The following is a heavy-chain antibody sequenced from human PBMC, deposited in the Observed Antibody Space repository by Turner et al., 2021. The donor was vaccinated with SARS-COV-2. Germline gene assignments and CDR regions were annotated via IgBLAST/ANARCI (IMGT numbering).Heavy chain of an antibody. CDR1: GFAFSNAW. CDR3: ARDCSSPSCEA. J-gene: IGHJ5*02. Sequence: EVQLVESGGGVVKPGGSLRLYCAASGFAFSNAWMNWVRQAPGKGLEWVSSISSSSSYIYSADSVKGRFTISRDNAKNSLELQMHSPRAEDTAVYYCARDCSSPSCEAWGQGTLVTVSS. D-gene: IGHD2-2*01. V-gene: IGHV3-21*01. CDR2: ISSSSSYI.